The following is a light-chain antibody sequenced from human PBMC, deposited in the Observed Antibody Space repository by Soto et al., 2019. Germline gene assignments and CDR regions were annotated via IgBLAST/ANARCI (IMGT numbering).Light chain of an antibody. Sequence: EVVMTQSPATLSVSPGERATLSCRASQSVNANLAWYQQKPGQAPRLLIHGASNRATGIPARFSGSGFGTEFIXXIXSXXSEDFAVYCCQQYNTWLWTFGQGTKVEI. CDR3: QQYNTWLWT. V-gene: IGKV3-15*01. CDR2: GAS. J-gene: IGKJ1*01. CDR1: QSVNAN.